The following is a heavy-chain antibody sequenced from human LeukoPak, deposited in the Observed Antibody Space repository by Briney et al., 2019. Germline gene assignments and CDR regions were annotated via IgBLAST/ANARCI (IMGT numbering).Heavy chain of an antibody. D-gene: IGHD3-3*01. CDR1: GYTFTGYY. CDR3: ARDLSPFWCGPGGGMDV. V-gene: IGHV1-2*02. J-gene: IGHJ6*02. CDR2: INPNSGGT. Sequence: ASVKVSCKASGYTFTGYYMHWVRQAPGQGLEWMGWINPNSGGTNYAQKFQGRVTMTRDTSISTAYMELSRLRSDDTAVYYCARDLSPFWCGPGGGMDVWGQGTTVTVSS.